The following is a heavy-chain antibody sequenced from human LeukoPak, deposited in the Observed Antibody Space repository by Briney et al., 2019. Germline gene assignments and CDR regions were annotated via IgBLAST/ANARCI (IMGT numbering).Heavy chain of an antibody. Sequence: GGSLRLSCAASGFTFDDYAMHWVRQAPGKGLEWVSGISWNSGSIGYADSVKGRFTISRDNAKNSLYLQMNSLRAEDTALYYCASFTIVRGVIIRAFDYWGQGTLVTVSS. CDR3: ASFTIVRGVIIRAFDY. V-gene: IGHV3-9*01. CDR2: ISWNSGSI. CDR1: GFTFDDYA. J-gene: IGHJ4*02. D-gene: IGHD3-10*01.